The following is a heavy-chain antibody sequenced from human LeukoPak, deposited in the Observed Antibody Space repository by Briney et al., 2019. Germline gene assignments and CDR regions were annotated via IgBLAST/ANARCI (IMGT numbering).Heavy chain of an antibody. CDR3: ARALEGTTVPYYFDY. D-gene: IGHD4-17*01. CDR2: IYSGGTT. Sequence: GGSLRLSCAASGFTVSSNYMSWVRQAPGKGLEWVSIIYSGGTTHYTDSVKGRFTISRDTSKNTLYLQMSSLRAEDTAVYYCARALEGTTVPYYFDYWGQGTLVTVSS. CDR1: GFTVSSNY. V-gene: IGHV3-53*01. J-gene: IGHJ4*02.